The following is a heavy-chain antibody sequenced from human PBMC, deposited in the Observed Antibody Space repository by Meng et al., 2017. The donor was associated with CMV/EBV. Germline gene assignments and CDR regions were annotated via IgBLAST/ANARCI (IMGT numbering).Heavy chain of an antibody. D-gene: IGHD3-22*01. J-gene: IGHJ6*02. CDR1: GGSISSSHW. CDR3: ARPHTYYYESSGYSHYYCYAMDV. Sequence: SETLSLTCAVSGGSISSSHWWSWVRQPPGKGLEWIGEIYHSGSTNYNPSLRSRVTISVDKSKNQFSLKLSSVTAADTAVYYCARPHTYYYESSGYSHYYCYAMDVWGQGTTVTVSS. CDR2: IYHSGST. V-gene: IGHV4-4*02.